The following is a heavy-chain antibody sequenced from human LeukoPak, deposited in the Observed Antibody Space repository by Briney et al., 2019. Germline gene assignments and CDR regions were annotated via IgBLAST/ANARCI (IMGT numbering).Heavy chain of an antibody. V-gene: IGHV3-23*01. J-gene: IGHJ4*02. CDR3: VKGIACQDFFSRGD. Sequence: GGSLRLSCAASGFTFSSYSMSWVRQAPGKGLEWVSGISDSGGRTCYADSVKGRFTISRDNSKNTVYLQMNSLRADDTAVYYCVKGIACQDFFSRGDWGQGTLVTVPS. D-gene: IGHD2-21*01. CDR1: GFTFSSYS. CDR2: ISDSGGRT.